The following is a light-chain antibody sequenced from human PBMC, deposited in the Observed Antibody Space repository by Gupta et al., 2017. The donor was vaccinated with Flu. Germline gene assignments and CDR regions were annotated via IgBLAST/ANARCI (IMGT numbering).Light chain of an antibody. Sequence: SYVLTPPPSLSVAPGQTARITCGGKNIGSKSVHWYQQKPGQAAVVVAHDDSDRPSGIPERFSGSNSGNTATLTITRVEAGDEADDYCQVWESSSDHFWVFGGGTKLTVL. V-gene: IGLV3-21*02. CDR3: QVWESSSDHFWV. CDR1: NIGSKS. J-gene: IGLJ3*02. CDR2: DDS.